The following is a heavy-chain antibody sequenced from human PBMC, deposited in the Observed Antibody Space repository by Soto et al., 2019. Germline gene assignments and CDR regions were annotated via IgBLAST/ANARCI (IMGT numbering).Heavy chain of an antibody. CDR3: AKAASRTSRWYSFDH. Sequence: GGSLRLSCAASGFTFSILAMGWVRQAPGKGLEWVSVIDYTGGTTYYTDSVKGRFIISRDNSKKMLYLQMNSLRAEDTAVYYCAKAASRTSRWYSFDHGGQG. CDR2: IDYTGGTT. CDR1: GFTFSILA. J-gene: IGHJ4*02. V-gene: IGHV3-23*01. D-gene: IGHD6-19*01.